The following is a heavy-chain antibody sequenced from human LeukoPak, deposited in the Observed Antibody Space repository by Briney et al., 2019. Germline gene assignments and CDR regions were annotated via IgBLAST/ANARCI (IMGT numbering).Heavy chain of an antibody. D-gene: IGHD6-6*01. CDR3: ARDTEYSSSSLLP. CDR2: IIPIFGTA. J-gene: IGHJ5*02. V-gene: IGHV1-69*05. Sequence: GASVKVSCKASGGTFSSYAISWVRQAPGQGLEWMGGIIPIFGTANYAQKFPGRVTITTDESTSTAYMELSSLRSEDTAVYYCARDTEYSSSSLLPWGQGTLVTVSS. CDR1: GGTFSSYA.